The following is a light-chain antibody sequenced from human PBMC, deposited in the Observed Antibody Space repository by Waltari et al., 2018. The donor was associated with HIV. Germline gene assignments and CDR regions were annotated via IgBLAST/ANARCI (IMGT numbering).Light chain of an antibody. Sequence: EIVLTQSPGTLSLSPGERATLSCRASQSVTSSSLSWYQQKPGQAPRPLIYGASSRATGIPDRFSGGGSGTDFTLTISRLEPEDFAVYYCQQYGSSPLTFGGGTKVDIK. CDR1: QSVTSSS. J-gene: IGKJ4*01. V-gene: IGKV3-20*01. CDR3: QQYGSSPLT. CDR2: GAS.